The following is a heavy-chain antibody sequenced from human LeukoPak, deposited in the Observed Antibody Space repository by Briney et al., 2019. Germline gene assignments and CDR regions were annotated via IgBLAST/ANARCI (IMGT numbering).Heavy chain of an antibody. CDR3: ARKVSSGWVFDF. CDR2: IYNSGRF. J-gene: IGHJ4*02. CDR1: GGSIRSYF. D-gene: IGHD6-19*01. Sequence: PSETLSLTCTVSGGSIRSYFWSWVRQPPAQGLESIGYIYNSGRFNYNPSLKSRVTISLDTSKNQFSLKLSSVTAADTAVYYCARKVSSGWVFDFWGQGTLVTVSS. V-gene: IGHV4-59*01.